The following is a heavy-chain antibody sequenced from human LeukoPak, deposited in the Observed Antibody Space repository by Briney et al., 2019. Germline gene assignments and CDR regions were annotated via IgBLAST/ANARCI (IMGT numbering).Heavy chain of an antibody. CDR1: GFTFSHAG. CDR2: IWYDGTHI. Sequence: GRSLRLSCAASGFTFSHAGMHWVRQAPDKGLEWVAIIWYDGTHIQYSDSVKGRFTISRDNSKNTLYLQMNSLRAEDTAVYYCARDRGDCSGGSCQSDYFDYWGQGTLVTVSS. V-gene: IGHV3-33*01. CDR3: ARDRGDCSGGSCQSDYFDY. D-gene: IGHD2-15*01. J-gene: IGHJ4*02.